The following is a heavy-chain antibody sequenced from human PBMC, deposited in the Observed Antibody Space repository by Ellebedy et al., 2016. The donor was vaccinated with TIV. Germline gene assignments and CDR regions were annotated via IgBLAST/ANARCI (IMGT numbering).Heavy chain of an antibody. CDR2: IDPRDSSA. V-gene: IGHV5-10-1*01. Sequence: GESLKISCKGSADIFSTFWISWVRQMPGKGLEWMGRIDPRDSSANYSPSFRGHVTMSADRSINTAYLQWSGLKASDAAVYYCARSRHCGSDCYLDFWGQGTLVTVSP. CDR3: ARSRHCGSDCYLDF. J-gene: IGHJ4*02. CDR1: ADIFSTFW. D-gene: IGHD2-21*02.